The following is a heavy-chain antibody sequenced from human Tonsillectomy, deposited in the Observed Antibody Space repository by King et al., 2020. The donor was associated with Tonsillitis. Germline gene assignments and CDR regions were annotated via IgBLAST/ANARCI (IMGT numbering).Heavy chain of an antibody. Sequence: VQLVESGGGLVQPGRSLRLSCAASGFTFDDYAMNWVRQVPGKGLEWVSGIGWNSGSIGYADSVKGRFSISRDNAKNSLHLQMNSLSADDTALYYCAKGRGPYSSGPIDYWGQGTPVTVSS. CDR1: GFTFDDYA. V-gene: IGHV3-9*01. J-gene: IGHJ4*02. CDR2: IGWNSGSI. D-gene: IGHD6-19*01. CDR3: AKGRGPYSSGPIDY.